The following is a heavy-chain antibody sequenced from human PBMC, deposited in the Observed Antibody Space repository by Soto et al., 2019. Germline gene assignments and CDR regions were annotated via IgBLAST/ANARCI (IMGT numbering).Heavy chain of an antibody. CDR1: GFTFSRYG. D-gene: IGHD2-2*01. J-gene: IGHJ5*01. Sequence: EVQLVESGGGLVKPGGSLSLSCAAPGFTFSRYGMNWLRQAPGKGLEWVASISSSTSYVYYADSVKGRFSTSRDNAKNILYLEMYALRTEDTAVYYCARDPSEGRVGNWFESWGQGTLVTVSS. V-gene: IGHV3-21*06. CDR2: ISSSTSYV. CDR3: ARDPSEGRVGNWFES.